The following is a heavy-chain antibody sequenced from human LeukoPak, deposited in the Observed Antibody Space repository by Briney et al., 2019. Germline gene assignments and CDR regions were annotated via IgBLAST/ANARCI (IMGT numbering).Heavy chain of an antibody. CDR3: ARGIWEMATIPYWYFDI. V-gene: IGHV4-4*07. D-gene: IGHD5-24*01. Sequence: SETLSLTCTVSGASISKYYRSWIRQPAGKGLEWIGRISTSGSTNYNPSLKSRVTISVDTSKNQFSLTLSSVTAADTALYYCARGIWEMATIPYWYFDIWGRGTLVTVSS. CDR1: GASISKYY. CDR2: ISTSGST. J-gene: IGHJ2*01.